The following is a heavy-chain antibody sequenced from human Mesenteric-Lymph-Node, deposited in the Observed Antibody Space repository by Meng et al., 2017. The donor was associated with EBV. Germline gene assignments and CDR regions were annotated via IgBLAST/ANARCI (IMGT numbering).Heavy chain of an antibody. CDR2: VYWDDDK. CDR3: AHQGFSTSFGY. CDR1: GFSLTTSGVA. Sequence: QITLKESGSTPVKPTQTLTLTCTFSGFSLTTSGVAVGWIRQPPGGALEWLALVYWDDDKRYSPSLKSRLTITKDTSKNQVVLTMTNMDPVDTATYYCAHQGFSTSFGYWGQGTLVTVSS. J-gene: IGHJ4*02. V-gene: IGHV2-5*02. D-gene: IGHD2-2*01.